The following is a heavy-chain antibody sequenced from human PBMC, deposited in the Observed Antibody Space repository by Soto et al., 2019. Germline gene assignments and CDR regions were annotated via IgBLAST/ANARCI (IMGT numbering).Heavy chain of an antibody. V-gene: IGHV1-18*01. Sequence: ASVKVACKAAGYTFTSYGISWVRQAPGQGLEWMGWISAYNGNTNYAQKLQGRVTMTTDTSTSTAYMELRSLRSGDTAVYYCARVDSSGWYDYYYYYGMDVWGQGTTVTVSS. CDR2: ISAYNGNT. J-gene: IGHJ6*02. CDR3: ARVDSSGWYDYYYYYGMDV. CDR1: GYTFTSYG. D-gene: IGHD6-19*01.